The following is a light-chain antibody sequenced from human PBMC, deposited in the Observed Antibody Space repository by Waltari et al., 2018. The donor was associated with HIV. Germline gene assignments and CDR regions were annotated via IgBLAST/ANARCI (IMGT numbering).Light chain of an antibody. V-gene: IGKV4-1*01. CDR2: WAS. CDR3: QQYCGAPLT. Sequence: DIVMTQSPDSLAVSLGERATIHCKSSQTILDSSSNKNYLAWYQQKPRQPPKLLIHWASTRDSGVPDRFSGSGSATDFTLTISNLLAEDVAVYFCQQYCGAPLTFGGGTKVEIK. J-gene: IGKJ4*01. CDR1: QTILDSSSNKNY.